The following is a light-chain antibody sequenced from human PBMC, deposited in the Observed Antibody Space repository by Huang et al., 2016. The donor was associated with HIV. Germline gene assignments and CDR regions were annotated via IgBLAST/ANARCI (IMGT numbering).Light chain of an antibody. CDR2: DAS. V-gene: IGKV1-33*01. CDR3: QHYDNLRT. Sequence: DIQMTQSPSSLSASVGDRVTITCQASQAISNYLNWYQQKPGKAPKLLIYDASNLETGVSSRFSGSGSGTDFTFTISSPQPEDIATYYCQHYDNLRTFGQGTKVEIK. J-gene: IGKJ1*01. CDR1: QAISNY.